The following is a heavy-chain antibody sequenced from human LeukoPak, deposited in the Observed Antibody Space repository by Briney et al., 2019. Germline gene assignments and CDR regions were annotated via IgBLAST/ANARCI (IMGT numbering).Heavy chain of an antibody. Sequence: SETLSLTCTVSGGSISFYYWSWIRQTPGKGPEWIGYIYESGTTHYNPSLKSRVTMSVDTSKNQFSLRLNSVTAADTAVYYCARDRPSGSYSYWGQGTLVTVSS. D-gene: IGHD1-26*01. J-gene: IGHJ4*02. CDR2: IYESGTT. CDR3: ARDRPSGSYSY. V-gene: IGHV4-59*12. CDR1: GGSISFYY.